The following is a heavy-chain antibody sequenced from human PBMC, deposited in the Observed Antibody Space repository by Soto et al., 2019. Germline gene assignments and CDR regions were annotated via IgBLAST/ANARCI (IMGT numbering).Heavy chain of an antibody. D-gene: IGHD3-22*01. Sequence: ETLSLTCAVSGASVSSGNYYWSWIRQPPGRGLDWIGNIYYTGSTNYNPSLKSRVTMSVDTSRNQFSLKLNSVTAADTAVYYCARMSLTMRNWFDPWGPGTLVTVSS. CDR3: ARMSLTMRNWFDP. CDR1: GASVSSGNYY. V-gene: IGHV4-61*01. J-gene: IGHJ5*02. CDR2: IYYTGST.